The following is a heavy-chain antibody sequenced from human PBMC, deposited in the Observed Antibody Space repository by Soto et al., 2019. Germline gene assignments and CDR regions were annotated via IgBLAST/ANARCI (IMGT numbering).Heavy chain of an antibody. CDR2: ISAGSSTI. V-gene: IGHV3-48*02. CDR1: GFTFSIYT. J-gene: IGHJ3*01. D-gene: IGHD1-26*01. CDR3: PRDPTIADL. Sequence: EEQLVESGGGLVQPGGSLRLSCAASGFTFSIYTMNWVRQAPGQGLEWVSYISAGSSTIYYADSAKGRFTISRDNAKNSLFLQMNSLRDEDTAVYYCPRDPTIADLWGQGTLVTVSS.